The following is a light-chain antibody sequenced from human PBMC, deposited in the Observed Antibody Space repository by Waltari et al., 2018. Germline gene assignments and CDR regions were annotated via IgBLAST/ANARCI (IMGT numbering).Light chain of an antibody. CDR3: NSRDSSGNHVI. CDR2: AKN. CDR1: SLRRYF. J-gene: IGLJ2*01. Sequence: SSEVTQDPTVSVALGQTVRITCQGDSLRRYFASWYQQKAGQAPVLVIYAKNNRASGIPDRFSGSSSGNIASLTITGAQAEDEADYFCNSRDSSGNHVIFGGGTKLTVV. V-gene: IGLV3-19*01.